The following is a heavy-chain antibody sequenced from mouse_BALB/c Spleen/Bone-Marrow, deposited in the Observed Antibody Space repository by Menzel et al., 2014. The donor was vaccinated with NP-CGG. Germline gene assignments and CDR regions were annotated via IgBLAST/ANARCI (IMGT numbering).Heavy chain of an antibody. D-gene: IGHD1-3*01. CDR3: ARSPGEVNY. V-gene: IGHV14-3*02. J-gene: IGHJ3*01. Sequence: EVQLKESGAELVKPGASVKLSCTASGFNIIYAYIHWVKRRPEQGLEWIGRIYPANGNTNYDPKFQGKATITADTSSNTAYLHLNSLTSEDTAVYYCARSPGEVNYWGQGTLVTVSA. CDR2: IYPANGNT. CDR1: GFNIIYAY.